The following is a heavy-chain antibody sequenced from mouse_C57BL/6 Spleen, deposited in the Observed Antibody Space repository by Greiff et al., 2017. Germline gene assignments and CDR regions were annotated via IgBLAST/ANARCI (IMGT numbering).Heavy chain of an antibody. D-gene: IGHD3-2*02. Sequence: VQLQQSGTVLARPGASVKMSCKTSGYTFTSYWMHWVKQRPGQGLEWIGAIYPGNSDTSYNQKFKGKAKLTAVTSASTAYMELSSLTNEDSAVDYCTRSQTAQGAMDYWGQGTSVTVSS. V-gene: IGHV1-5*01. CDR2: IYPGNSDT. J-gene: IGHJ4*01. CDR3: TRSQTAQGAMDY. CDR1: GYTFTSYW.